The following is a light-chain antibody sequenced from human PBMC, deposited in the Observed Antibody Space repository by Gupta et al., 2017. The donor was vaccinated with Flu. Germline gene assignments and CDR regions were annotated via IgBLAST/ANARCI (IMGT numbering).Light chain of an antibody. Sequence: GDRVIITCRASQTIDNHLNWYKQKPGEAPKALISGTSTLKSGVPSRFSGSGSGTDFTLTINSLQPEDFATYYCQQSYRTPWTFGQGTKVDI. CDR2: GTS. V-gene: IGKV1-39*01. CDR1: QTIDNH. J-gene: IGKJ1*01. CDR3: QQSYRTPWT.